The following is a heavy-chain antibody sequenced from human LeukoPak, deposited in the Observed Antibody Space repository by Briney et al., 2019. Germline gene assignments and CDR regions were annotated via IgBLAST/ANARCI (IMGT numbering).Heavy chain of an antibody. Sequence: PTGGSLRLSCVASGVTLSNYAMSWARQAPGKGLEWVSGISGSGDNTYYADSVKGRFTISRDNSKNTLYVQVNSLGTEDTAAYYCAKGSYYDSSGSFYFDYWGQGTLVTVSS. CDR3: AKGSYYDSSGSFYFDY. V-gene: IGHV3-23*01. D-gene: IGHD3-22*01. CDR2: ISGSGDNT. CDR1: GVTLSNYA. J-gene: IGHJ4*02.